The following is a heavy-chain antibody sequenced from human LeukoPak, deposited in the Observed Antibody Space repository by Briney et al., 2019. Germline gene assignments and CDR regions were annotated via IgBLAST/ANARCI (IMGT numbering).Heavy chain of an antibody. V-gene: IGHV3-30*02. D-gene: IGHD5-18*01. Sequence: GGSLRLSCAASGFTFSTYGMHWVRQAPGKGLEWVAFIRYDGSNKYYADSVKSRFTISRDDSKNTLYLQMNSLRAEDTAVYYCAKAHSYGYAAPDYWGQGTLVTVSS. J-gene: IGHJ4*02. CDR3: AKAHSYGYAAPDY. CDR1: GFTFSTYG. CDR2: IRYDGSNK.